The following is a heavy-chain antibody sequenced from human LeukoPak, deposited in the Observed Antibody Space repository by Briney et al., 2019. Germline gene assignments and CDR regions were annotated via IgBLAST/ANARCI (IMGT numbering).Heavy chain of an antibody. CDR2: INHNGNVN. Sequence: GGSLRLSCAASGFTFSSYWMNWARQAPGKGLEWVASINHNGNVNYYVDSVKGRFTISRDNSKNTLYLQMNSLRAEDTAVYYCAKGVGWELYLLFDYWGQGTLVTVSS. V-gene: IGHV3-7*01. CDR3: AKGVGWELYLLFDY. CDR1: GFTFSSYW. D-gene: IGHD1-26*01. J-gene: IGHJ4*02.